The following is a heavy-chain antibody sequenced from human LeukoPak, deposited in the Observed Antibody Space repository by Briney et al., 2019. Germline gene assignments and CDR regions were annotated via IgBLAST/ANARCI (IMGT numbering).Heavy chain of an antibody. J-gene: IGHJ1*01. CDR2: ISGNGGST. Sequence: GGSLRLSCAASGFTFSSYAMSWVRQAPGKGLEWVSAISGNGGSTYYADSVKGRFTISRDNSKNTLYLQMNSLRAEDTAVYYCANTVPAAGYFQHWGQGTLVTVSS. D-gene: IGHD2-2*01. V-gene: IGHV3-23*01. CDR1: GFTFSSYA. CDR3: ANTVPAAGYFQH.